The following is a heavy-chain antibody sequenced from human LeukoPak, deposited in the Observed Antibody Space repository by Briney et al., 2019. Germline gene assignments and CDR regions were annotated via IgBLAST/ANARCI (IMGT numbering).Heavy chain of an antibody. CDR3: ARLISRYYDILTTNWFDP. V-gene: IGHV3-30*02. Sequence: PGGSLRLSCAASGFTFSSYGMHWVRQAPGKGLEWVAFIRYDGSNKYYADSVKGRFTISRDNAKNSLYLQMNSLRAEDTAVYYCARLISRYYDILTTNWFDPWGQGTLVTVSS. D-gene: IGHD3-9*01. J-gene: IGHJ5*02. CDR1: GFTFSSYG. CDR2: IRYDGSNK.